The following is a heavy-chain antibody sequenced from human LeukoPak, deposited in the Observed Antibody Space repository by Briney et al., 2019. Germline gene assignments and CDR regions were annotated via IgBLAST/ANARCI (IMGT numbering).Heavy chain of an antibody. CDR1: GGSISSYY. CDR3: ARDEYQLLYSGYYYYMDV. CDR2: IYYSGST. Sequence: SETLSLTCTVSGGSISSYYWSWIRQPPGKGLEWIGYIYYSGSTNYNPSLKSRVTISVDTSKNQFSLRLNSVTAADTAVYYCARDEYQLLYSGYYYYMDVWGKGTTVTVSS. J-gene: IGHJ6*03. D-gene: IGHD2-2*02. V-gene: IGHV4-59*12.